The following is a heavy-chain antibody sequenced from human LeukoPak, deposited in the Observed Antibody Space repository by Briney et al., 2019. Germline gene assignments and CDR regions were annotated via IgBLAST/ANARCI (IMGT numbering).Heavy chain of an antibody. CDR3: AHSRRPVDRGLYYFDY. J-gene: IGHJ4*02. CDR1: GFSLSTSGVG. CDR2: IYWNDDK. Sequence: SGPTLVNPTQTLTLTCTFSGFSLSTSGVGVGWIRQPPGKALEWLALIYWNDDKRYSPSLKSRLTITKDTSKNQVVLTMTNMDPVDTATYYCAHSRRPVDRGLYYFDYWGQGTLVTVSS. V-gene: IGHV2-5*01. D-gene: IGHD6-6*01.